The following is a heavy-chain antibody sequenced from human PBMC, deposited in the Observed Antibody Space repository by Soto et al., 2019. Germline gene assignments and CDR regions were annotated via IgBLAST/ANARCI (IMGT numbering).Heavy chain of an antibody. CDR1: GFTVSNNY. J-gene: IGHJ4*02. CDR3: ASHPGGGGY. CDR2: IYSGGYT. V-gene: IGHV3-53*01. Sequence: EVQLVESGGGLIQPGGSLRLSCAVSGFTVSNNYMSWVRQAPGKGLEGVSVIYSGGYTAYGDSVKGRFTISRDNSKNTQFLKMNALGPAATAVYSCASHPGGGGYWGQGTLVTVSS. D-gene: IGHD3-10*01.